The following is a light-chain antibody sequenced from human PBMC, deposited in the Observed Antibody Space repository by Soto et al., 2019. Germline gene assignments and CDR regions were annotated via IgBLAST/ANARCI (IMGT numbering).Light chain of an antibody. CDR2: DAS. Sequence: DIVMTQSPATLSVSPGERSTLSCRASQSVSSNLAWYQQKRGQAPRLLIHDASSRATGIPDRFSGSGSGTDFTLTISRLEPEDFAVYYCQQYGGSPRTFGQGTKVDIK. J-gene: IGKJ1*01. CDR1: QSVSSN. CDR3: QQYGGSPRT. V-gene: IGKV3-20*01.